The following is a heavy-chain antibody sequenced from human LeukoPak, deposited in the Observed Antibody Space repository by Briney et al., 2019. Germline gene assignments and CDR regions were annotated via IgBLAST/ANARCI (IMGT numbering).Heavy chain of an antibody. CDR1: GGSFSGYY. CDR2: INHSGST. CDR3: AREWKYQLLFRGHAFDI. V-gene: IGHV4-34*01. D-gene: IGHD2-2*01. J-gene: IGHJ3*02. Sequence: PSETLSLTCAVYGGSFSGYYWSWIRQPPGKGLEWIGEINHSGSTNYNPSLKSRVTISVDTSKNQFSLKLSSVTAADTAVYYCAREWKYQLLFRGHAFDIWGQGTMVTVSS.